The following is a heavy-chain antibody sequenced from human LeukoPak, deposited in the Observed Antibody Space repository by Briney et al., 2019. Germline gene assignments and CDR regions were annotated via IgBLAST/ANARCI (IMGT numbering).Heavy chain of an antibody. CDR2: IYHSGST. CDR1: GGSISSGGYY. V-gene: IGHV4-30-2*01. J-gene: IGHJ3*02. Sequence: PSQTLSLTCTVSGGSISSGGYYWSWIRQPPGKGLEWIGYIYHSGSTYYNPSLKRRVTMTVDTSKNQFSLKLSSVTAADTAVYYCARARRGPHAFDIWGQGTMVTVSS. CDR3: ARARRGPHAFDI.